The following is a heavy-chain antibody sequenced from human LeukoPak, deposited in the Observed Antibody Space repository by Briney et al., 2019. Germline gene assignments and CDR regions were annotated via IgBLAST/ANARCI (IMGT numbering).Heavy chain of an antibody. CDR1: GFTFSSYT. CDR3: ARDYGGNSDY. V-gene: IGHV3-21*01. D-gene: IGHD4-23*01. J-gene: IGHJ4*02. CDR2: ITISSRYI. Sequence: GGSLRLSCAASGFTFSSYTMNWVRQAPGKGLEWVSSITISSRYIYHADSVKGRFTISRDNAKNSLYLQMNSLRAEDTAVYYCARDYGGNSDYWGQGTLVTASS.